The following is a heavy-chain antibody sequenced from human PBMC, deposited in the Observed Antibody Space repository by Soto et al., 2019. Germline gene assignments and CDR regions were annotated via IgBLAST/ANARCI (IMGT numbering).Heavy chain of an antibody. D-gene: IGHD2-2*01. CDR2: IIPIFGTA. CDR1: GGTFSSYA. J-gene: IGHJ6*02. CDR3: ARLDIVVVPAAMWGLDYYYGMDV. V-gene: IGHV1-69*13. Sequence: PVKVSCKASGGTFSSYAISWVRQAPGQGLEWMGGIIPIFGTANYAQKFQGRVTITADESTSTAYMELSSLRSEDTAVYYCARLDIVVVPAAMWGLDYYYGMDVWGQGTTVTVSS.